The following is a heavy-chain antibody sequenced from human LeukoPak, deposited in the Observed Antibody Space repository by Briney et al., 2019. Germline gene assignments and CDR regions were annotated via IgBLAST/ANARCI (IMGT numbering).Heavy chain of an antibody. D-gene: IGHD3-10*01. CDR1: GGSISSGGYY. CDR3: ARVHYGSGSYFSREPYFDY. CDR2: IYYSGST. V-gene: IGHV4-31*03. J-gene: IGHJ4*02. Sequence: SETLSLTCTVSGGSISSGGYYWSWIRQHPGKGLEWIGYIYYSGSTYYNPSLKSRVTISVDTSKNQFSLKLSSVTAADTAVYYCARVHYGSGSYFSREPYFDYWGQGTLVTVSS.